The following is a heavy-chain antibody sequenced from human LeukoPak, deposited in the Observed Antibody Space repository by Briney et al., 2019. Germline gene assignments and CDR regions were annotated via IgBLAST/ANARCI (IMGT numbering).Heavy chain of an antibody. CDR2: INPNSGGT. Sequence: ASVKVSCKASGYTFTGYYMHWVRQAPGQGLEWMGWINPNSGGTNYAQKFQGRVTMTRDTSISTAYMELSRLTSDDTAVYYCARGRGARYYDSSGLYYFDYWGQGTLVTVSS. CDR1: GYTFTGYY. V-gene: IGHV1-2*02. CDR3: ARGRGARYYDSSGLYYFDY. D-gene: IGHD3-22*01. J-gene: IGHJ4*02.